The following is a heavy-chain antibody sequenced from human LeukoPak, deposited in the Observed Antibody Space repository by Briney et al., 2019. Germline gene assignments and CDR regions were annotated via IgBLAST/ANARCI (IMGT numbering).Heavy chain of an antibody. V-gene: IGHV4-4*09. CDR3: ARGLVATELDY. D-gene: IGHD5-12*01. CDR2: IYTSGST. Sequence: SETLSPTCTVSGGSISSYYWSWIRQPPGKGLEWIGYIYTSGSTNYNPSLKSRVTISVDTSKNQFSLKLSSVTAADTAVYYCARGLVATELDYWGQGTLVTVSS. J-gene: IGHJ4*02. CDR1: GGSISSYY.